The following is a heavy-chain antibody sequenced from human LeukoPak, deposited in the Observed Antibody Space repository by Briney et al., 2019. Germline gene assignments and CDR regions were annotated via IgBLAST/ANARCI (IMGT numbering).Heavy chain of an antibody. D-gene: IGHD6-19*01. V-gene: IGHV4-59*08. Sequence: SETLSLNCPVSGGSLSSYYWSWIRQPPGKGREGIGYIYYSGSTNYNPSLKSRVTISVDTSKNQFSLKLSSVTAADTAVYYCARAQWLVDYFDYWGQGTLVTVSS. CDR1: GGSLSSYY. CDR2: IYYSGST. J-gene: IGHJ4*02. CDR3: ARAQWLVDYFDY.